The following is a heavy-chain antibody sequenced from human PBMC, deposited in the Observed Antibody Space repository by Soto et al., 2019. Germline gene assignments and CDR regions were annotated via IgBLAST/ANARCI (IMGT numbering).Heavy chain of an antibody. CDR2: ISGSGGST. CDR1: GFTFSSYA. V-gene: IGHV3-23*01. Sequence: EVQLLESGGGLVQPGGSLRLSCAASGFTFSSYAMNWVRQAPGKGLEWVSAISGSGGSTYYADSVKGRFTISRDNSKNPLYLQMNSLRAEDTAVYYCASAAREYYYYGMDVWGQGTTVTVSS. CDR3: ASAAREYYYYGMDV. J-gene: IGHJ6*02.